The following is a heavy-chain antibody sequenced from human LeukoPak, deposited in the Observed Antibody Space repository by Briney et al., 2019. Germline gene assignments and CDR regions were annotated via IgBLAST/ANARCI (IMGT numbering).Heavy chain of an antibody. Sequence: ASVKVSCTASGGTFSSYALSWLRQAPGQGPEWMGGLIPVVGAPSYAQKFHGRVTITADQSTSTAYMGLSSLRSVDTAVYYCARGRLAYYSDSSGYIPYFEYWGQGSLVTVSS. CDR1: GGTFSSYA. J-gene: IGHJ4*02. CDR3: ARGRLAYYSDSSGYIPYFEY. V-gene: IGHV1-69*13. CDR2: LIPVVGAP. D-gene: IGHD3-22*01.